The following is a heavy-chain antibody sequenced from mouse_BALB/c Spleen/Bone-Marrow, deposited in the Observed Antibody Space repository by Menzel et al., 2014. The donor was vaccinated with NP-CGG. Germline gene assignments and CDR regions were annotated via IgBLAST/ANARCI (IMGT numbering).Heavy chain of an antibody. J-gene: IGHJ2*01. CDR1: GYSFTGYN. Sequence: VQLQQSGPELEKPGASVKISCKASGYSFTGYNMNWVKQSHGKSLEWIGRINPYNGVTFYNQNFKGKATLTVDKSSSTAHMELLSLTSEDSAVYYCGRWANWGQGTTLTVSS. V-gene: IGHV1-37*01. CDR2: INPYNGVT. CDR3: GRWAN.